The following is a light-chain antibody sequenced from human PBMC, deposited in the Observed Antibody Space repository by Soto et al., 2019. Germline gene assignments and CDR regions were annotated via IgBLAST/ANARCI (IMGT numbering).Light chain of an antibody. CDR2: GAS. V-gene: IGKV3-15*01. Sequence: EILMTPSPAPLSVSPGERAPLSCMASQSLSRNLAWYQQKPGQAPRLLIYGASTRASGIPARFSGSGSGTAFTLPISRLQSEDFALYYCQHYDDCPPAFTFGPGPKVDL. CDR3: QHYDDCPPAFT. J-gene: IGKJ3*01. CDR1: QSLSRN.